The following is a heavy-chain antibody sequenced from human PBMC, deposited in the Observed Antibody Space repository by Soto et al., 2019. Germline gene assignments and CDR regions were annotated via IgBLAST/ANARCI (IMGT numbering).Heavy chain of an antibody. J-gene: IGHJ6*02. CDR3: ARERNMCGMDV. Sequence: QVQLVQSGAEVKKPGASVKVSCKASGYTFTSYDINWVRQATGQGLEWMGWMNPNSDNTGYAQKFQGRVTMTRNTSISSAYMELSRLRSEDTAVCYWARERNMCGMDVWGQGTTVTVSS. CDR2: MNPNSDNT. D-gene: IGHD1-1*01. CDR1: GYTFTSYD. V-gene: IGHV1-8*01.